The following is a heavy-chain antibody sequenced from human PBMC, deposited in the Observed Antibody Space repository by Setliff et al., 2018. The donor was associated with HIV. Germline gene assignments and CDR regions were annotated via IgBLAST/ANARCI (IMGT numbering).Heavy chain of an antibody. CDR2: INTDGSST. CDR3: AREVWSEDDN. Sequence: HPGGSLRLSCAASGFTFSNSWMHWVRQAPGKGLVWVSRINTDGSSTKYADSVKGRFTISRDNAKNSLYLQMNSLRAEDAAVYYCAREVWSEDDNWGQGTLVTVSS. D-gene: IGHD3-10*01. V-gene: IGHV3-74*03. J-gene: IGHJ4*02. CDR1: GFTFSNSW.